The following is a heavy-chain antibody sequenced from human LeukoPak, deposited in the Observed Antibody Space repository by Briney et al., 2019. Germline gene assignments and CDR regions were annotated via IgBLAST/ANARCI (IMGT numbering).Heavy chain of an antibody. V-gene: IGHV4-61*02. CDR3: ARSIYGSGSYY. J-gene: IGHJ4*02. CDR1: GGSISSGSYY. CDR2: IYTSGST. D-gene: IGHD3-10*01. Sequence: SETLSLTCTVSGGSISSGSYYWSWIRQPAGKGLEWIGRIYTSGSTNYNPSLKSRVTMSVDTSKNQFSLKLSSVTAADTAVYYCARSIYGSGSYYWGQGTLVTVSS.